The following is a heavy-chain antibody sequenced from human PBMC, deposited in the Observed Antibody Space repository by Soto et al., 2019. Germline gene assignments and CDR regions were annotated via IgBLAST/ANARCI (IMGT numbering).Heavy chain of an antibody. D-gene: IGHD5-18*01. CDR3: AKDTAMADYYYYGMDV. J-gene: IGHJ6*02. CDR1: GFTFSSYA. V-gene: IGHV3-23*01. CDR2: ISGSGGST. Sequence: GGSLGLSCAASGFTFSSYAMSWVRQAPGKGLEWVSAISGSGGSTYYADSVKGRFTISRDNSKNTLYLQMNSLRAEDTAVYYCAKDTAMADYYYYGMDVWGQGTTVTVSS.